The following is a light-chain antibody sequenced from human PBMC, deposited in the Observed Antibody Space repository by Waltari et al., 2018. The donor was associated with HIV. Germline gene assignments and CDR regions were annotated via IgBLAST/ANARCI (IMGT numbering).Light chain of an antibody. CDR2: EDN. V-gene: IGLV3-10*01. J-gene: IGLJ3*02. Sequence: SYDLTQTPSVSVSPGQTARITGSGDALPKKYAYWYQQRSGQAPVLVIYEDNKRPPGIPERFSGSSSGTMATLTISGAQVEDEADYSCFSTDSSGNHRVFGGGTKLTVL. CDR1: ALPKKY. CDR3: FSTDSSGNHRV.